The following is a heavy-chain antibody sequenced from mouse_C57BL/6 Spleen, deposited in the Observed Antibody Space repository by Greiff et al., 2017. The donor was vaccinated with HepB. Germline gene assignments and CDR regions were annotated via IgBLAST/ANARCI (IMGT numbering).Heavy chain of an antibody. CDR2: IRSKSNNYAT. CDR1: GFSFNTYA. V-gene: IGHV10-1*01. Sequence: EVQGVESGGGLVQPKGSLKLSCAASGFSFNTYAMNWVRQAPGKGLEWVARIRSKSNNYATYYADSVKDRFTISRDDSESMLYLQMNNLKTEDTAMYHCVRGVYSNYGEDFDYWGQGTTLTVSS. CDR3: VRGVYSNYGEDFDY. J-gene: IGHJ2*01. D-gene: IGHD2-5*01.